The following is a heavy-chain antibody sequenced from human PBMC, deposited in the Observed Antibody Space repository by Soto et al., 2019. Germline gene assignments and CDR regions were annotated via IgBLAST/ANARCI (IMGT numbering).Heavy chain of an antibody. J-gene: IGHJ4*02. CDR3: ARGLSIPIAGLLGY. D-gene: IGHD6-19*01. CDR1: GFTFSSYS. Sequence: EVQLVESGGGLVQPGESLRLSCAASGFTFSSYSMNWVRQAPGKGPEWVAYISSSSRNVYYADSVKGRFTISRDNANSSLRLQMNSLRTEDTAMYFCARGLSIPIAGLLGYWGQGALVTVSS. CDR2: ISSSSRNV. V-gene: IGHV3-48*01.